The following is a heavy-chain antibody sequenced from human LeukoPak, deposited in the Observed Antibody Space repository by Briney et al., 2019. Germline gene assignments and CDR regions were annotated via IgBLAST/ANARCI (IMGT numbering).Heavy chain of an antibody. D-gene: IGHD6-19*01. J-gene: IGHJ2*01. CDR2: IYNSGST. CDR1: GGSTSSYY. CDR3: AREAYSSGWYESYWYFDL. V-gene: IGHV4-59*01. Sequence: SETLSLTCTVSGGSTSSYYWSWIRQPPGKGLEWIGYIYNSGSTNYNPSLKSRVTISVDTSKNQFSLKLSSVTAADTAVYYCAREAYSSGWYESYWYFDLWGRGTLVTVSS.